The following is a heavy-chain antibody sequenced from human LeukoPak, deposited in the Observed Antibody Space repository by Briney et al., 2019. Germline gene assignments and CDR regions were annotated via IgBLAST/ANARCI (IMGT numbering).Heavy chain of an antibody. V-gene: IGHV4-34*01. CDR1: GGSFSGYY. Sequence: PSETLSLTCAVYGGSFSGYYWSWIRQPPGKGLEWIGEINHSGSTNYNPSLKSRVTISVDTSKNQFSLKLSSVTAADTAVYYCARISSGHRSLYYYYMDVWGKGTTVTVSS. CDR3: ARISSGHRSLYYYYMDV. D-gene: IGHD3-22*01. CDR2: INHSGST. J-gene: IGHJ6*03.